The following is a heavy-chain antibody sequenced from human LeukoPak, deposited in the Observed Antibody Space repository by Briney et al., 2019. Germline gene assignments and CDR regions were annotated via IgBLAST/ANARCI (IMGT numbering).Heavy chain of an antibody. CDR3: TRRFDY. CDR2: TDTGTSTI. J-gene: IGHJ4*02. CDR1: GFTFSSYE. Sequence: PGGSLRLSCAASGFTFSSYEMNWVRQAPGKGLEWVSYTDTGTSTIYYADSVKGRFTISKDNAKNSLYLQMNSLRTEDTAVYYRTRRFDYWGQGTLVTVSS. V-gene: IGHV3-48*01.